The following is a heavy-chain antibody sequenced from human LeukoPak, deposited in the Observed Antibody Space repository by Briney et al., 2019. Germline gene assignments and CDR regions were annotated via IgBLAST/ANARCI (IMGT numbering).Heavy chain of an antibody. CDR1: GFTFSSYA. V-gene: IGHV3-23*01. CDR2: ISGSGGST. J-gene: IGHJ6*03. D-gene: IGHD3-10*01. Sequence: GGSLRLSCAASGFTFSSYAMSWVRQAPGKGLEWVSAISGSGGSTYYADSVKGRFTISRDNSKNTLYLQMNSLRAEDTAVYYCAKFRRNRFGELLRLYYYYYMDVWGKGTTVTVSS. CDR3: AKFRRNRFGELLRLYYYYYMDV.